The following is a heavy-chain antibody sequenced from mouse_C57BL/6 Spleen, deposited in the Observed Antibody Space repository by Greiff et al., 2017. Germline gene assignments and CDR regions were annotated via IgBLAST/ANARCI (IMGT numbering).Heavy chain of an antibody. CDR1: GYTFTSYW. V-gene: IGHV1-69*01. CDR3: ARSRGNYYFDY. Sequence: VQLQQPGAELVMPGASVKLSCKASGYTFTSYWMHWVKQRPGQGLEWIGEIDPSDSYTNYNQKFKGKSTLTVDKSSSTAYMQLISLTSEDSAVYYCARSRGNYYFDYWGQGTTLTVSS. CDR2: IDPSDSYT. D-gene: IGHD2-1*01. J-gene: IGHJ2*01.